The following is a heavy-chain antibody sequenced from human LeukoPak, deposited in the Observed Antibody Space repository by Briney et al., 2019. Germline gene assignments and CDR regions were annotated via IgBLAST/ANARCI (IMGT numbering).Heavy chain of an antibody. CDR3: ARVPFYYDNSGPDY. D-gene: IGHD3-22*01. CDR2: INHSGST. CDR1: GGSFSGYY. V-gene: IGHV4-34*01. J-gene: IGHJ4*02. Sequence: SETLSLTCAVYGGSFSGYYWTWIRQPPGKGLEWIGEINHSGSTNYNPSLKSRVTMSVDTSKNQFSLKLSSVTAADTAVYYCARVPFYYDNSGPDYWGQGTLVTVSS.